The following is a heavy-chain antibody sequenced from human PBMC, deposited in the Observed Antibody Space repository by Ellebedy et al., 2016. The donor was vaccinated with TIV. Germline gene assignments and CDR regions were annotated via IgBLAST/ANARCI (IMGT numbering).Heavy chain of an antibody. J-gene: IGHJ4*02. D-gene: IGHD4-23*01. V-gene: IGHV1-46*01. CDR1: GYRFTKYY. CDR2: NNPSDGGT. Sequence: ASVKVSCKASGYRFTKYYIHWVRQAPGQGLEWMGINNPSDGGTNFEQRFQGRLTMTTDTSASTVCIELNTLTSEDTAVYYCATLAGGNPPRREDYWGQGTLVTVSS. CDR3: ATLAGGNPPRREDY.